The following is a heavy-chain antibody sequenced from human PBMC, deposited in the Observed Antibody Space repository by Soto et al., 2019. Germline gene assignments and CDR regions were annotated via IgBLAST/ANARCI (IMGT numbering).Heavy chain of an antibody. CDR1: GFSFNYYG. D-gene: IGHD2-15*01. Sequence: QVQLVESGGGVVQPGRSPRLSCAASGFSFNYYGMHWVRQAPGKGLEWVAVISYDGSNKYYADSVKGRFIISRDNSKNTVYLQMNSLRAEDTAVYYCATDPGFCSTSSCSLEYWGQGTLVTVSS. CDR3: ATDPGFCSTSSCSLEY. J-gene: IGHJ4*02. V-gene: IGHV3-30*03. CDR2: ISYDGSNK.